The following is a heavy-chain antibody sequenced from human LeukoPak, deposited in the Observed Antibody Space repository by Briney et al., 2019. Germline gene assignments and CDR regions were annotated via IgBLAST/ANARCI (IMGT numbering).Heavy chain of an antibody. CDR2: IYRTGTT. Sequence: SETLSLTCAVSVYTINSGYYWGWIRQPPGKGLEGIGSIYRTGTTYYNPSLKSRVTISVDTSKNQFSLKLSSVTAADTAVYYCARTNDILTGYVDYWGQGTLVTVSS. J-gene: IGHJ4*02. CDR3: ARTNDILTGYVDY. CDR1: VYTINSGYY. V-gene: IGHV4-38-2*01. D-gene: IGHD3-9*01.